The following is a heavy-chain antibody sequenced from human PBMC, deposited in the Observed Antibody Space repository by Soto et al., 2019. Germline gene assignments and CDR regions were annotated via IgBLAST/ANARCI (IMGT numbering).Heavy chain of an antibody. Sequence: SETLSLTCTVSGGSVSSGSYYWSWIRQPPGKGLEWIGYIYYSGSTNYIPSLKSRVTISVDTSKNQFSLKLSSVTAADTAVYYCARLIDYFDYWGQGTLVTVSS. CDR1: GGSVSSGSYY. CDR3: ARLIDYFDY. CDR2: IYYSGST. V-gene: IGHV4-61*01. J-gene: IGHJ4*02.